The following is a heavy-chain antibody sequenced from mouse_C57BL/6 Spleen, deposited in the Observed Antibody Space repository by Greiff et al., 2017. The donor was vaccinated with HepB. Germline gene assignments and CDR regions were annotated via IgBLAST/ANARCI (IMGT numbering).Heavy chain of an antibody. V-gene: IGHV5-9-1*02. CDR2: ISSGGDYI. D-gene: IGHD2-12*01. J-gene: IGHJ4*01. CDR1: GFTFSSYA. CDR3: TRDKGYSFHYYAMDY. Sequence: EVKLVESGEGLVKPGGSLKLSCAASGFTFSSYAMSWVRQTPEKRLEWVAYISSGGDYIYYADTVKGRFTISRDNARNTLYLQMSSLKSEDTAMYYCTRDKGYSFHYYAMDYWGQGTSVTVSS.